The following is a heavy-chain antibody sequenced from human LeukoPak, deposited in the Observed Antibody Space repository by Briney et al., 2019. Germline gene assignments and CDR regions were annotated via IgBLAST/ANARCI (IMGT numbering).Heavy chain of an antibody. J-gene: IGHJ4*02. CDR2: IIPILGIA. Sequence: VKVSCKASGGTFSSYTISWVRQAPGQGLEWMGRIIPILGIANYAQEFQGRVTITADKSTSTAYMELSSLRSEDTAVYYCARGYQLLIFDYWGQGTLVTVSS. D-gene: IGHD2-2*01. CDR3: ARGYQLLIFDY. V-gene: IGHV1-69*02. CDR1: GGTFSSYT.